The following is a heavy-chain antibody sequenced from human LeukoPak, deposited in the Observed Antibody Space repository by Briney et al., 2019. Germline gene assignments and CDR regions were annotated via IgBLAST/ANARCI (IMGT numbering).Heavy chain of an antibody. Sequence: GGSLRLSCAASGFTFSSNWMHWVRQAPGKGLVWVSRSNEDGSTTNYADSVKGRFTISRDNAKNTLYLRMNSLTAEDTAVYYCIRDLGGRSGHWGQGTLVTVSS. CDR1: GFTFSSNW. D-gene: IGHD1-26*01. V-gene: IGHV3-74*01. CDR2: SNEDGSTT. J-gene: IGHJ4*02. CDR3: IRDLGGRSGH.